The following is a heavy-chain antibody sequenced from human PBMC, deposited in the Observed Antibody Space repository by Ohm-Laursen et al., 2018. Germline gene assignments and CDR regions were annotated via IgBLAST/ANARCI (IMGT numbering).Heavy chain of an antibody. CDR3: ARGTGGYYDSSGYYHFDY. V-gene: IGHV4-39*07. CDR2: GYSTGTT. Sequence: SDTLSLTCTVSGGSISDDTYLWGWVRQPPGKGLEWIGSGYSTGTTNYNSSLKGRITISVDTSKNQFSLKLSSVTAADTAVYYCARGTGGYYDSSGYYHFDYWGQGTLVTVSS. CDR1: GGSISDDTYL. D-gene: IGHD3-22*01. J-gene: IGHJ4*02.